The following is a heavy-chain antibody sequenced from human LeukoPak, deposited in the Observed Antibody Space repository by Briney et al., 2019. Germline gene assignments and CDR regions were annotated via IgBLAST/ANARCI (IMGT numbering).Heavy chain of an antibody. D-gene: IGHD7-27*01. V-gene: IGHV3-11*04. Sequence: GGSLRLSCAASGFTFSDSYMTWIRQAPGKGLEWVSFISNSGDSIYYADSVKGRFTTSRDNAKNSLFLQMNSLRAEDTAVYYCGRGHWGLDYWGQGTLVTVSS. CDR2: ISNSGDSI. CDR1: GFTFSDSY. J-gene: IGHJ4*02. CDR3: GRGHWGLDY.